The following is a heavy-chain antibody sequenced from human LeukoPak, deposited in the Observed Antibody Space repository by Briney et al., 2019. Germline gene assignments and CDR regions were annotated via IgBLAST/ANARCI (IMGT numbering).Heavy chain of an antibody. V-gene: IGHV3-48*02. D-gene: IGHD7-27*01. CDR2: IDTSSSTM. Sequence: GGSLRLSCAASAFTFSDYSMNWVRQAPGQGLEWISYIDTSSSTMYYADSVMGRFTISRDNAKESLYLQMNSLRDEDTAVYYCAREDDSWGPNNLDLWGQGTMVTVSS. CDR1: AFTFSDYS. J-gene: IGHJ3*01. CDR3: AREDDSWGPNNLDL.